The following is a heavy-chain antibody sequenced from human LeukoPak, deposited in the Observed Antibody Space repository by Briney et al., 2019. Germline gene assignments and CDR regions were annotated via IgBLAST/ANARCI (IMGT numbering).Heavy chain of an antibody. Sequence: ASVKVSCKASGYTFTSYGISWVRQAPGQGLEWMGWISAYNGNTNYAQKLQGRVTMTTDTSTSTAYMELRSLRSDDTAVYYCAGGRYSGSYSSYSDAFDSWGQGTMVTVSS. J-gene: IGHJ3*02. CDR1: GYTFTSYG. CDR3: AGGRYSGSYSSYSDAFDS. CDR2: ISAYNGNT. V-gene: IGHV1-18*01. D-gene: IGHD1-26*01.